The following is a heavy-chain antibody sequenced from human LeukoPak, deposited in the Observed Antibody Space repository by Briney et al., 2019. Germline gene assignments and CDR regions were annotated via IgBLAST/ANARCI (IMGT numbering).Heavy chain of an antibody. Sequence: SETLSLTCTVSGGSISSSSYYWGWIRQPPGKGLEWIGYIYYSGSTNYNPSLKSRVTISVDTSKNQFSLKLSSVTAADTAVYYCARRGSSGLFDYWGQGTLVTVSS. CDR3: ARRGSSGLFDY. CDR1: GGSISSSSYY. CDR2: IYYSGST. V-gene: IGHV4-61*05. D-gene: IGHD6-19*01. J-gene: IGHJ4*02.